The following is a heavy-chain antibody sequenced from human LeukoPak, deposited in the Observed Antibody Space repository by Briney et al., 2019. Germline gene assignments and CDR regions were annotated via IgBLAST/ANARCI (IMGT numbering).Heavy chain of an antibody. Sequence: SETLSLTCAVYGGSFSGYYWRWIRQPPGKGLEWIGEINHSGSTNYNPSLKSRVTISVDTSKNQFSLKLSSVTAADTAVYYCARDIVVVPAASLFDYWGQGTLVTVSS. J-gene: IGHJ4*02. V-gene: IGHV4-34*01. D-gene: IGHD2-2*01. CDR1: GGSFSGYY. CDR3: ARDIVVVPAASLFDY. CDR2: INHSGST.